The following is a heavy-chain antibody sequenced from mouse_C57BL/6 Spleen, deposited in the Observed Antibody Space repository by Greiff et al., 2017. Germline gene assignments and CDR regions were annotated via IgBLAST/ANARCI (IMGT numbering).Heavy chain of an antibody. J-gene: IGHJ3*01. D-gene: IGHD2-4*01. CDR2: IYPGDGDT. CDR3: ARRAYDYDEGFAY. V-gene: IGHV1-82*01. CDR1: GYAFSSSW. Sequence: QVQLKESGPELVKPGASVKISCKASGYAFSSSWMNWVKQRPGKGLEWIGRIYPGDGDTNYNGKFKGKATLTADKSSSTAYMQLSSLTSEDSAVYFCARRAYDYDEGFAYWGQGTLVTVSA.